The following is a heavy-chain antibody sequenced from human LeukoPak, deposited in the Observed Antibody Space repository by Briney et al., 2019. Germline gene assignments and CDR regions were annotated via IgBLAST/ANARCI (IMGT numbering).Heavy chain of an antibody. CDR2: IWYDGINK. J-gene: IGHJ6*03. CDR3: ARDGISIGPHYYYMDV. Sequence: GGSLRLSCAASGFTFSDYGMHWVRQAPGKGLEWVAVIWYDGINKYYADSVKGRFTISRDNSKNTLYLQMNSLRAEDTAVYYCARDGISIGPHYYYMDVWGKGTTVTVSS. V-gene: IGHV3-33*01. CDR1: GFTFSDYG. D-gene: IGHD3/OR15-3a*01.